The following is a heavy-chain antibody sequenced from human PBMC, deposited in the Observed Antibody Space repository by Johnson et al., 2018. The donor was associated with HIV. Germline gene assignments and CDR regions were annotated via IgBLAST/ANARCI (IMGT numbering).Heavy chain of an antibody. J-gene: IGHJ3*01. V-gene: IGHV3-30*03. CDR2: FSYDGSDK. CDR3: ASTGYSRGWYWDAVEF. D-gene: IGHD6-19*01. CDR1: GFTFSNSW. Sequence: QVQLVESGGGLVKPGGSLRVSCAASGFTFSNSWMSWVRQAPGKGLEWVAVFSYDGSDKYYADSVKGRFTISRDNSKNTLYLQMNSLRAEDKDVYYFASTGYSRGWYWDAVEFWGQGTMVTVSS.